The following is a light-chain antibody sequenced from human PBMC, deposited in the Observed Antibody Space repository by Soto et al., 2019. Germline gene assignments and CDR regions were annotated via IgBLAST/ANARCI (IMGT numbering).Light chain of an antibody. CDR2: GAS. CDR1: QSVSSSY. V-gene: IGKV3-20*01. J-gene: IGKJ3*01. Sequence: EIVLTQSPGTLSLSPGERATLSCRASQSVSSSYLAWYQQKPGQAPRLLIYGASSRATGIPDRFSGSGSGTDFTLTISRLEPEDFAVCYCQQFGSSPPIFTFGPGTKVDIK. CDR3: QQFGSSPPIFT.